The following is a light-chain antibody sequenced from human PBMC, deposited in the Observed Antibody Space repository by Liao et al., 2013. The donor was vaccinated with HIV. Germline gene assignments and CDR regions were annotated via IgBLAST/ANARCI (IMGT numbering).Light chain of an antibody. CDR3: QAWDSSTVV. V-gene: IGLV3-1*01. Sequence: SYELTQPPSVSVSPGQTASITCSGDKLGDKYVCWYQQKPGQSPVLVIYQDNKRPFGIPERFAGSNSGNTATLTISGTQAMDEADYYCQAWDSSTVVFGGGTKLTVL. CDR1: KLGDKY. J-gene: IGLJ2*01. CDR2: QDN.